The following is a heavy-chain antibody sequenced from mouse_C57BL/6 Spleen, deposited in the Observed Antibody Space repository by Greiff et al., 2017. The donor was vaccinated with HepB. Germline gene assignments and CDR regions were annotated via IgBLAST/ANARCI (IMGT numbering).Heavy chain of an antibody. J-gene: IGHJ4*01. CDR3: AREGNYERVYAMDY. V-gene: IGHV2-9-1*01. Sequence: QVQLQQSGPGLVAPSQSLSITCTVSGFSLTSYAISWVRQPPGKGLEWLGVIWTGGGTNYNSALKSRLSISKDNSKSQVFLKMNSLQTDDTARYYCAREGNYERVYAMDYWGQGTSVTVSS. CDR2: IWTGGGT. D-gene: IGHD2-1*01. CDR1: GFSLTSYA.